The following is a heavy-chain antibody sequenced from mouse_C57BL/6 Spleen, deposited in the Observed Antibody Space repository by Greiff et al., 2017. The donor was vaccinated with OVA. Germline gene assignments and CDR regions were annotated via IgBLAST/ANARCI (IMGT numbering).Heavy chain of an antibody. Sequence: DVKLVESGGGLVKPGGSLKLSCAASGFTFSDYGMHWVRQAPEKGLEWVAYISSGSSTIYYADTVKGRFTISRDNAKNTLFLQMTSLRSEDTAMYYCARHYGYFDVWGTGTTVTVSS. CDR2: ISSGSSTI. CDR1: GFTFSDYG. V-gene: IGHV5-17*01. J-gene: IGHJ1*03. CDR3: ARHYGYFDV.